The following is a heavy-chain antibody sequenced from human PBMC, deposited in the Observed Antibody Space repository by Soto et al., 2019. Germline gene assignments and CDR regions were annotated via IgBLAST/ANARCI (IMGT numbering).Heavy chain of an antibody. J-gene: IGHJ6*02. D-gene: IGHD3-3*01. CDR3: ARGKNDFWSGYHYYYYGMDV. V-gene: IGHV3-11*04. CDR2: ISSSGSTI. Sequence: LSLTCTVSGGPITNAYWSWIRQAPGKGLEWVSYISSSGSTIYYADSVKGRFTISRDNAKNSPYLQMNSLRAEDTAVYYCARGKNDFWSGYHYYYYGMDVWGQGTTVTVSS. CDR1: GGPITNAY.